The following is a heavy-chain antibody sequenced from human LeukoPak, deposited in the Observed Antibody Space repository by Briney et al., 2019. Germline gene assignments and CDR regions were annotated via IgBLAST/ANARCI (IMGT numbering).Heavy chain of an antibody. Sequence: GGSLRLSCAASGFTFSNAWLTWVRQVPGKGLEWVGRIESNTDGGTTNYAAPVKGRFTISRDDSKNTLYLQMNSLKTEDTAMYYCTAGQPPRFSEWLSPSYWGQGTLVTVSS. V-gene: IGHV3-15*04. D-gene: IGHD3-3*01. CDR3: TAGQPPRFSEWLSPSY. J-gene: IGHJ4*02. CDR2: IESNTDGGTT. CDR1: GFTFSNAW.